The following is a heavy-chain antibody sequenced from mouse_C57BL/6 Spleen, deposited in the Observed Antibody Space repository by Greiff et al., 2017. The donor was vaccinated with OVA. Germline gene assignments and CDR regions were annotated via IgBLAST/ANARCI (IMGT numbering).Heavy chain of an antibody. D-gene: IGHD1-1*01. Sequence: VKLMESGPELVKPGASVKISCKASGYAFSSSWMNWVKQRPGTGLEWIGRIYPGDGDTNYNGKFKGKATLTADKSSSTAYMQLSSLTSEDSAVYFCAREDGSSFYAMDYWGQGTSVTVSS. CDR3: AREDGSSFYAMDY. CDR1: GYAFSSSW. J-gene: IGHJ4*01. V-gene: IGHV1-82*01. CDR2: IYPGDGDT.